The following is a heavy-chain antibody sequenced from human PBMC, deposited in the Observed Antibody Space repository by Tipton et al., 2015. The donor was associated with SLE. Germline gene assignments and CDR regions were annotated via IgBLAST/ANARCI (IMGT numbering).Heavy chain of an antibody. V-gene: IGHV3-9*01. CDR3: AKATRSPYYYGSGSLNGRYYFDY. CDR1: GFTFSSYE. D-gene: IGHD3-10*01. Sequence: SLRLSCAASGFTFSSYEMNWVRQAPGTGLEWVSGISWNSGNVDYGDSVKGRFTISRDNAKNSVYLQMNSLRAEDTALYFCAKATRSPYYYGSGSLNGRYYFDYWGQGTPVTVSS. CDR2: ISWNSGNV. J-gene: IGHJ4*02.